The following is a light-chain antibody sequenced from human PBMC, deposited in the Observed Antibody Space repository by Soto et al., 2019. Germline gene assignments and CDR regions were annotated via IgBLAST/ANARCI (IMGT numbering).Light chain of an antibody. CDR1: SSDVGSYNR. CDR2: EVS. Sequence: QSALTQPPSVSGSPGQSVTISCTGTSSDVGSYNRVSWYQQPPGTAPKLMIYEVSNRPSGVPDRLSGSTSGNTSSLTTSGRPPEDEDYYFSYSYTTSNTDVFGPGTKLTVL. J-gene: IGLJ1*01. V-gene: IGLV2-18*03. CDR3: YSYTTSNTDV.